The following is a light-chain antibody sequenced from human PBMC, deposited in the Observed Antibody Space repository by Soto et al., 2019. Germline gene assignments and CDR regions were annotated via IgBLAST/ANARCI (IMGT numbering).Light chain of an antibody. CDR2: EVS. CDR1: SSDVGNYNY. V-gene: IGLV2-8*01. CDR3: SSYAGSNTFV. J-gene: IGLJ1*01. Sequence: SALTQPPSASGSPGQSVTISCTGTSSDVGNYNYVSWYQQHPGKAPKLMIYEVSKRPSGVPDRFSGSKSGNTASLTVSGLQAEDEADYYCSSYAGSNTFVFATGTKLTVL.